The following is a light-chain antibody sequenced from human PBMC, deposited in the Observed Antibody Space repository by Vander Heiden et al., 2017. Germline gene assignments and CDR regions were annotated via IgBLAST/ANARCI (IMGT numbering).Light chain of an antibody. CDR1: SSNIGRNY. CDR2: RNN. Sequence: QSVLTQPPSVSGTPGQRVTISCSGGSSNIGRNYVYWYQQVPGMAPKLLISRNNQRPSGVPDRFSGSKSGTSASLAISGLRSDDEADYYCAAWDDSLNGVFGGGTKLTVL. J-gene: IGLJ3*02. V-gene: IGLV1-47*01. CDR3: AAWDDSLNGV.